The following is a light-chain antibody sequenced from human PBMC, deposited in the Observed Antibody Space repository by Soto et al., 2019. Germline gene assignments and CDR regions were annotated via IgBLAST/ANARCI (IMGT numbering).Light chain of an antibody. Sequence: DALMTQSPLSLPVTLGQPASVSCRSSQSLVHSDGNSYLSWFQQRPGQSPRRLIYKVSNRDSGVPDRFSGSGSDTDFTLKISRVEAEDVGVYYCMQGTQWPYTFGQGTQL. CDR3: MQGTQWPYT. CDR1: QSLVHSDGNSY. CDR2: KVS. V-gene: IGKV2-30*02. J-gene: IGKJ2*01.